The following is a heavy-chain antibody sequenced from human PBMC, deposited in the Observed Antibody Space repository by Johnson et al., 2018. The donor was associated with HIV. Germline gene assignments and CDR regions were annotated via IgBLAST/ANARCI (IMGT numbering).Heavy chain of an antibody. V-gene: IGHV3-53*01. Sequence: EVQVVESGGGLIQPGGSLRLSCAASGFTVSSHYMSWVRQAPGKGLEWVSLIYSGGSTYYADSVKGRFTISRDNSKNTLYLQMNSLRAEDTAVYYCAKDREYYGSGSFYAFDIWGQGTMVTVSS. CDR2: IYSGGST. J-gene: IGHJ3*02. CDR1: GFTVSSHY. CDR3: AKDREYYGSGSFYAFDI. D-gene: IGHD3-10*01.